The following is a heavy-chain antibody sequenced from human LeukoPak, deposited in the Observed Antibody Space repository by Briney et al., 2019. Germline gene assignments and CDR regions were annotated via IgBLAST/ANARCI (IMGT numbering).Heavy chain of an antibody. CDR2: IKQDGSEK. J-gene: IGHJ5*02. CDR1: GFTFSGYW. D-gene: IGHD5-12*01. CDR3: AREPWGYSGSSDH. Sequence: GGSLRLSCAASGFTFSGYWVSWVRQAPGKGLEWVANIKQDGSEKYYVDSVKGRFTISRDNAKTSLYLQMNSLRAEDTAVYYCAREPWGYSGSSDHWGQGTLVTVSS. V-gene: IGHV3-7*03.